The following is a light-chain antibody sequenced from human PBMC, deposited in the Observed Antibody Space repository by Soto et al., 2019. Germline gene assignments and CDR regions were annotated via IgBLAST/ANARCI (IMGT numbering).Light chain of an antibody. CDR3: QHYNSYWT. V-gene: IGKV1-5*03. Sequence: DIQMTQSPSTLSASVGDRVTITCRASQSISSWLAWYQQKPGKAPKLLIYKASSLESGVPSRFSGSGSGTEFTLTISSLQPDDFATYYCQHYNSYWTFGQGTEVDIK. CDR2: KAS. CDR1: QSISSW. J-gene: IGKJ1*01.